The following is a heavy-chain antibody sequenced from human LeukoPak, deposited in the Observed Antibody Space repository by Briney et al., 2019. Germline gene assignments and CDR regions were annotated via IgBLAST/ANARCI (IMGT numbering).Heavy chain of an antibody. CDR1: GFTFNTNN. CDR2: VSSSGSSI. V-gene: IGHV3-21*01. CDR3: ARGTAVVIPTFDY. D-gene: IGHD3-16*02. J-gene: IGHJ4*02. Sequence: GGSLRLSCIASGFTFNTNNMNWVRQAPGKGLEWVSSVSSSGSSIYYADSAKGRFTISRDNAKNSVYLQMNSLRAEDTALYFCARGTAVVIPTFDYWGQGILVTVSS.